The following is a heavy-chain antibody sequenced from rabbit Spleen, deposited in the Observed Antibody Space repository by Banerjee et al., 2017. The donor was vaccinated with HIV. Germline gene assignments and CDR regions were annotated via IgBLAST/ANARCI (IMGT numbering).Heavy chain of an antibody. CDR3: ARLGHADYPYAYGLKL. D-gene: IGHD6-1*01. CDR2: INTSNGDT. CDR1: GVSFSSGYV. J-gene: IGHJ4*01. V-gene: IGHV1S40*01. Sequence: QSLEESGGDLVKPGASLTLTCTASGVSFSSGYVLYWVRQAPGKGLEWIGSINTSNGDTVYARWAKGRFTFSTTSSTAVTLQMTSLTAADTATYFCARLGHADYPYAYGLKLWGQGTLVTVS.